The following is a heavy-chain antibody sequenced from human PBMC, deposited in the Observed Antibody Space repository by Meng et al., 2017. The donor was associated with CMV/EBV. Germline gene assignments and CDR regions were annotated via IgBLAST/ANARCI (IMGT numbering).Heavy chain of an antibody. V-gene: IGHV4-34*01. CDR3: ARLYAPHFCRNNRARAFDI. J-gene: IGHJ3*02. Sequence: SETLSLACAVYGGSFSGYYWSWIRQPPGKGLEWVGEINHSGSTNYNPSLKSRVPISVDKSKNQFSLKLSSVTAADTAVYYCARLYAPHFCRNNRARAFDIWGQGTMVTVSS. CDR2: INHSGST. CDR1: GGSFSGYY. D-gene: IGHD3-3*02.